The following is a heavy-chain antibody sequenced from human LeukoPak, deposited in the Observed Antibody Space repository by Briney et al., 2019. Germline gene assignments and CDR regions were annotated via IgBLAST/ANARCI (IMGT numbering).Heavy chain of an antibody. J-gene: IGHJ5*02. CDR1: GFTFRNYG. V-gene: IGHV3-23*01. D-gene: IGHD5-12*01. Sequence: GGSLRLSCVASGFTFRNYGMNWVRQAPGKGLEWVSGISPGGDTPYYADSVRGRFTISRDNAKNSLYLQLNSLRAEDTAVYYCARLVGAMISHNWFDPWGQGTLVTVSS. CDR2: ISPGGDTP. CDR3: ARLVGAMISHNWFDP.